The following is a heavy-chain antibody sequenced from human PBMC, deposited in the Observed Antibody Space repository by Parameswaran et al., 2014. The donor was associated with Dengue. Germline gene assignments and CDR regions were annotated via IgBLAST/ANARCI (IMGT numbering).Heavy chain of an antibody. Sequence: GGSLRLSCAASGFTFRSYWMSWVRQAPGKGLEWVANINEDGSEQYYVDSVKGRFTISRDNAKSSLSLQMNSLRAEDTAVYYCARGGFLPDYWGQGTLVTVSS. V-gene: IGHV3-7*03. CDR2: INEDGSEQ. CDR3: ARGGFLPDY. CDR1: GFTFRSYW. J-gene: IGHJ4*02. D-gene: IGHD2/OR15-2a*01.